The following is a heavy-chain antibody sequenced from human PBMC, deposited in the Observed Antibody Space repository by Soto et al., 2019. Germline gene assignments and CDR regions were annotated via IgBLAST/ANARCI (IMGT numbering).Heavy chain of an antibody. J-gene: IGHJ4*02. V-gene: IGHV4-4*02. CDR1: GDSISSVNW. CDR2: IYHTGIT. CDR3: ARGAARGPFH. Sequence: PSETLSLTCAVSGDSISSVNWWSWVRQSPGQGLEWIGDIYHTGITNYNPSLQSRVTISVDKSKNEFSLNLTSVTAADTAVYYCARGAARGPFHWGQGTLVTVSS. D-gene: IGHD6-6*01.